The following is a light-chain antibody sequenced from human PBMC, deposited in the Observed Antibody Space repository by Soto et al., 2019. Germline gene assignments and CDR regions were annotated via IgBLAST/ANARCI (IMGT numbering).Light chain of an antibody. CDR2: AAS. Sequence: AMQMTQSPSSVSASVGDSVNIXXRASQGIRNDLGWYQQKPGKAPKLXIYAASSLQSGVPSRFSGSGSGTDFTLTISSLQPEDFATYYCLQDYNYPWTFGQGTKVDIK. CDR1: QGIRND. CDR3: LQDYNYPWT. J-gene: IGKJ1*01. V-gene: IGKV1-6*01.